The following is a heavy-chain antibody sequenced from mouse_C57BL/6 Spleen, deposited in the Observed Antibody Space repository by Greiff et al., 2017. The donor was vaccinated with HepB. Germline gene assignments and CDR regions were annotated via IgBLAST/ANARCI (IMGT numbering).Heavy chain of an antibody. Sequence: VQLQQSGPELVKPGASVKISCKASGYAFSSSWMNWVKQRPGKGLEWIGRIYPGDGDTNYNGKFKGKATLTADKSSSTAYMQLSILTSEDSAVYFCARWATTVLAVDYWGQGTTLTVSS. CDR1: GYAFSSSW. CDR2: IYPGDGDT. J-gene: IGHJ2*01. D-gene: IGHD1-1*01. CDR3: ARWATTVLAVDY. V-gene: IGHV1-82*01.